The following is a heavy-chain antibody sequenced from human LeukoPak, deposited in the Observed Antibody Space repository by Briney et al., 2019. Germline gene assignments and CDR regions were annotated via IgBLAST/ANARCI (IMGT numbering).Heavy chain of an antibody. CDR1: GYTFTGYY. Sequence: ASVKVSCKASGYTFTGYYMHWVRQAPGQGPEWMGWMNPNSGGTNYAQKLQGRVTMTRDTSISTAYMELSSLTSDDTAVYYCARDAAWVRLGEGTWGQGALVTVSS. J-gene: IGHJ5*02. D-gene: IGHD3-16*01. CDR2: MNPNSGGT. V-gene: IGHV1-2*02. CDR3: ARDAAWVRLGEGT.